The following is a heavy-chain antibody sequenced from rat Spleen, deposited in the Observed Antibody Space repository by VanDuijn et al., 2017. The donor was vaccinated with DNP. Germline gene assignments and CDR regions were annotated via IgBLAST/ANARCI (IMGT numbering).Heavy chain of an antibody. J-gene: IGHJ2*01. V-gene: IGHV4-2*01. CDR2: INKDANTV. CDR1: GFNFKDYW. CDR3: TRGPNYGDYADYFDY. D-gene: IGHD1-11*01. Sequence: EVKLVESGGGLVKSGRSLKLSCAASGFNFKDYWMGWVRQAPGKGLEWIGDINKDANTVNYTPSLKDKFTISRDSAQNTLYLQMSKLGSEDTAIYYCTRGPNYGDYADYFDYWGQGVMVTVSS.